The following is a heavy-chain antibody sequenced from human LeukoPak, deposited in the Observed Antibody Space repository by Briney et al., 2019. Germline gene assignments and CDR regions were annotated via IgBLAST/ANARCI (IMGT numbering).Heavy chain of an antibody. V-gene: IGHV3-23*01. CDR2: ISGSGVST. CDR1: GFTFSSDS. D-gene: IGHD6-13*01. CDR3: AKDSFSSR. J-gene: IGHJ4*02. Sequence: GGSLRLSCAASGFTFSSDSMTWVRRAPGKGLEWVSTISGSGVSTFYADPVKGRFTISRDNSKNTLYLHMNSLSAKDTAVYYCAKDSFSSRWGQGTLVTVSS.